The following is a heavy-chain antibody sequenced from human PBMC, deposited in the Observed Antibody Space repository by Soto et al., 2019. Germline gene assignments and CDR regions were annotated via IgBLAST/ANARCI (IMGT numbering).Heavy chain of an antibody. CDR1: GGSISSSSYY. CDR2: IYYSGST. CDR3: ARELMPMVRGVIGY. J-gene: IGHJ4*02. V-gene: IGHV4-39*01. Sequence: SETLSLTCTVSGGSISSSSYYWGWIRQPPGKGLEWIGSIYYSGSTYYNPSLKSRVTISVDTSKNQFSLKLSSVTAADTAVYYCARELMPMVRGVIGYWGQGTLVTVSS. D-gene: IGHD3-10*01.